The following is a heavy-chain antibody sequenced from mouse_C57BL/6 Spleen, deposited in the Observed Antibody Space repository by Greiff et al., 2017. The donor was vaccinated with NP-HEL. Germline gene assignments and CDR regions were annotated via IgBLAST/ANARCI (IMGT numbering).Heavy chain of an antibody. V-gene: IGHV1-54*01. Sequence: QVQLQQSGAELVRPGTSVKVSCKASGYAFTNYLIEWVKQRPGQGLEWIGVINPGSGGTNYNEKFKGKATLTADKSSSTAYMQLSSLTSEDSAVYFCARSFITTVVAPYYYAMDYWGQGTSVTVSS. J-gene: IGHJ4*01. CDR2: INPGSGGT. CDR3: ARSFITTVVAPYYYAMDY. CDR1: GYAFTNYL. D-gene: IGHD1-1*01.